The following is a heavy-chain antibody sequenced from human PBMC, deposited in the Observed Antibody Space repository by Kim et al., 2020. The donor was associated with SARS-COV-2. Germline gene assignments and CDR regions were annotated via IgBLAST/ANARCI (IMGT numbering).Heavy chain of an antibody. CDR2: ISSSSTYI. Sequence: GGSLRLSCAASGFTFSSYGMNWVRQAPGKGLEWVSSISSSSTYIYWADSVKGRFTISRDNARNSLYLQMNSLRADDTAVYYCASVRGDSDSDPFDYWGQG. J-gene: IGHJ4*02. V-gene: IGHV3-21*01. CDR3: ASVRGDSDSDPFDY. CDR1: GFTFSSYG. D-gene: IGHD5-12*01.